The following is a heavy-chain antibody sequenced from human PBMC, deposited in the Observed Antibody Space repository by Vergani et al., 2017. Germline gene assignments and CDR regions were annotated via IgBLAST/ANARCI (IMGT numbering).Heavy chain of an antibody. J-gene: IGHJ6*03. CDR3: AKDYYDSSGYYDYYYYYMDV. CDR1: GFPFRSYA. Sequence: EVQLLESGGGLVQPGGSLRLSCAASGFPFRSYAMSWVRQAPGKGLEWVSAISGSGGSPYYADSVKGRFTISRDNSKNTLYLQMNSLRAEDTAVYYCAKDYYDSSGYYDYYYYYMDVWGKGTAVTVSS. CDR2: ISGSGGSP. V-gene: IGHV3-23*01. D-gene: IGHD3-22*01.